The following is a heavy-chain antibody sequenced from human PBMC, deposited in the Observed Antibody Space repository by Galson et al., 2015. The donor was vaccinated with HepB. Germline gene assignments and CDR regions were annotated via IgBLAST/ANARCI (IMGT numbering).Heavy chain of an antibody. CDR3: ATPQNKYTYYYASSGYPDAFDI. CDR2: FDPEDGET. CDR1: GYTLTELS. J-gene: IGHJ3*02. D-gene: IGHD3-22*01. Sequence: SVKVSCKVSGYTLTELSMHWVRQAPGKGLEWMGGFDPEDGETIYAQKFQGRVTMTEDTSTDTAYMELSSLRSEDTAVYYCATPQNKYTYYYASSGYPDAFDIWGQGTMVTVSS. V-gene: IGHV1-24*01.